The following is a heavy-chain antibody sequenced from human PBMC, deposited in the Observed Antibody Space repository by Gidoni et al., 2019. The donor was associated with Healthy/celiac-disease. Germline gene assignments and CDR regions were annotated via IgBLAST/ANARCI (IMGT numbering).Heavy chain of an antibody. D-gene: IGHD6-6*01. V-gene: IGHV4-39*01. CDR2: SYYSGST. Sequence: QLQLQESGPGLVKPSETLSLTCTVSGGSLSSSDYHWGWIRQPPGKGLDWIGSSYYSGSTYYNPSLKSRVTISVDTSKNQFSLKLTSVTAADTAIYYCARYYSSSGYFDFWGQGTLVTVSS. CDR3: ARYYSSSGYFDF. CDR1: GGSLSSSDYH. J-gene: IGHJ4*02.